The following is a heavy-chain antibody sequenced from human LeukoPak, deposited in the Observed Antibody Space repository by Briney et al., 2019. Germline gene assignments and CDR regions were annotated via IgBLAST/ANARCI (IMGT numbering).Heavy chain of an antibody. Sequence: MPSETLSLTCTVSGGSISSYYWSWIRQPPGKGLEWIGYIYYSGSTNYNPSLKSRVTISVDTSKNQFSLKLSSVTATDTAVYYCTRPYYYDSSGSPDYWGQGTLVTVSS. CDR1: GGSISSYY. V-gene: IGHV4-59*08. D-gene: IGHD3-22*01. CDR3: TRPYYYDSSGSPDY. J-gene: IGHJ4*02. CDR2: IYYSGST.